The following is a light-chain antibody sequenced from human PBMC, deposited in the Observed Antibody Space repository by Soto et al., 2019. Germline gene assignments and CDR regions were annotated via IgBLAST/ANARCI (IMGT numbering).Light chain of an antibody. CDR2: AAS. Sequence: DIQMTQSPSSRSASVGDRVTITCRASQSISSYLNWYQQKPGKAPKLLIYAASSLQSGVPSRFSGCGSGTDFTLTISSLHPEDFATYYCQQSYSTPQTFGQGTKVEIK. J-gene: IGKJ1*01. V-gene: IGKV1-39*01. CDR3: QQSYSTPQT. CDR1: QSISSY.